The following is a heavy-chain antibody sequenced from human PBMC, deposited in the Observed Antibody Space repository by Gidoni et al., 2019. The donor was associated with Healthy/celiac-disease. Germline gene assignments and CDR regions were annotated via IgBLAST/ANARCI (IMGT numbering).Heavy chain of an antibody. CDR3: ARQGDSSTYYVDY. CDR1: GFTFSDYY. Sequence: QVQLVESGGGLVKPGGSLRLSCAASGFTFSDYYITWIRQAPGKGLEWVSYISGSSSYTNYADSVKGRFTISRDNAKNSLYLQMNSLRAEDTAVYYCARQGDSSTYYVDYWGQGTLVTVSS. J-gene: IGHJ4*02. D-gene: IGHD3-22*01. V-gene: IGHV3-11*05. CDR2: ISGSSSYT.